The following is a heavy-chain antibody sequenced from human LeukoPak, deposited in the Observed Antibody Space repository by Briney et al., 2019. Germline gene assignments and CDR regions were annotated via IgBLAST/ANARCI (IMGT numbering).Heavy chain of an antibody. CDR2: IYPGGSDT. CDR1: GYSFTSYW. V-gene: IGHV5-51*01. Sequence: GESLKISCKGSGYSFTSYWIGWVRQMPGKGLEWKGIIYPGGSDTRYSPSFQGQVTISADKSISTAYLQWSSLKASDTAMYYCARTGRYSSSSYGYWGQGTLVTVSS. CDR3: ARTGRYSSSSYGY. J-gene: IGHJ4*02. D-gene: IGHD6-6*01.